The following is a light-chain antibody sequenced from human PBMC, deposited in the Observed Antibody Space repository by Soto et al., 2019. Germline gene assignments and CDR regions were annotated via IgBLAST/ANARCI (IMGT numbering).Light chain of an antibody. Sequence: IQMTQSPSSLSASEGDRVTITCRASQRITTYLNWYQQKPGEAPKLLISTSGTLQRGVPSRFSGSGSGTDFTLTITALRPEDVATYFCQQTYSTPYTFGQGTKLEIK. CDR1: QRITTY. V-gene: IGKV1-39*01. CDR2: TSG. J-gene: IGKJ2*01. CDR3: QQTYSTPYT.